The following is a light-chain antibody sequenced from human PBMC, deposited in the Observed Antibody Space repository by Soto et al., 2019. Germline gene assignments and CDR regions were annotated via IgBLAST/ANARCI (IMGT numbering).Light chain of an antibody. Sequence: EIVLTQSPGTLSLSPGERATLSCRASQSVSSNYVAWYQQRPGQAPRVLIYGASSRATCIPDRFSGSVSGTNFTLTISRLEPEDFALYFCHHYGNSPPSTFGQGTKVEIK. CDR1: QSVSSNY. CDR2: GAS. CDR3: HHYGNSPPST. V-gene: IGKV3-20*01. J-gene: IGKJ2*02.